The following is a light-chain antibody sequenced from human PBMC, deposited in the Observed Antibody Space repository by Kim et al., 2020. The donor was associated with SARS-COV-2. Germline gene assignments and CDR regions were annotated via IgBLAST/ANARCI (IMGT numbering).Light chain of an antibody. CDR3: AAWDVSLSLYV. V-gene: IGLV1-44*01. J-gene: IGLJ1*01. Sequence: QSVLTQPPSTSGTPGQTVTISCSGSRSFFGTNIVSWYQKFPGTAPKLLVFSDNQRPSGVPDRFSASESDTSATLALSGLRSEDEADYYCAAWDVSLSLYVFGTGTRSPS. CDR2: SDN. CDR1: RSFFGTNI.